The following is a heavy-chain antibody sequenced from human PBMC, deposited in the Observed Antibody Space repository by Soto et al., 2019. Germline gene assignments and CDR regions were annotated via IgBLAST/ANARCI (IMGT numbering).Heavy chain of an antibody. CDR2: INAGNGNT. Sequence: ASVKVSCKASGYTFTIYAMHWVRQAPGQRLEWMGWINAGNGNTKYSQKFQGRVTITRDTSASTAYMELSSLRSEDTAVYYCARVGFWSGYYYYGMDVWGQGTTVTVSS. V-gene: IGHV1-3*01. J-gene: IGHJ6*02. CDR1: GYTFTIYA. D-gene: IGHD3-3*01. CDR3: ARVGFWSGYYYYGMDV.